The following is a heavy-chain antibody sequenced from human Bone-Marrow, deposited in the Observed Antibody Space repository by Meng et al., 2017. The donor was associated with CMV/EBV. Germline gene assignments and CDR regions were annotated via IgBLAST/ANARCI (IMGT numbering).Heavy chain of an antibody. CDR1: GFTFDDYA. CDR3: AKDRREGYNYGNPDY. CDR2: ISWDGGST. D-gene: IGHD5-24*01. Sequence: GESLKISCAASGFTFDDYAMHWVCQAPGKGLEWVSLISWDGGSTYYADSVKGRFTISRDNSKNSLYLQMNSLRAEDTALYYCAKDRREGYNYGNPDYWGQGTLVTVSS. V-gene: IGHV3-43D*03. J-gene: IGHJ4*02.